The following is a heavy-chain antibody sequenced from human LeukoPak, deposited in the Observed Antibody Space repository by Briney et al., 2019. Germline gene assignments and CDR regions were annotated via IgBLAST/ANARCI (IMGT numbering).Heavy chain of an antibody. CDR3: ARSDMVRGVITLDY. V-gene: IGHV1-69*13. CDR2: ITPIFGTA. CDR1: GGTFSRFT. Sequence: SVKVSCKAYGGTFSRFTISWVRQAPGQGFEWMGGITPIFGTANFAQKFQGRVSITADGSTSTAFMELSSLRSEDTAVYYCARSDMVRGVITLDYWGQGTLVTVSS. D-gene: IGHD3-10*01. J-gene: IGHJ4*02.